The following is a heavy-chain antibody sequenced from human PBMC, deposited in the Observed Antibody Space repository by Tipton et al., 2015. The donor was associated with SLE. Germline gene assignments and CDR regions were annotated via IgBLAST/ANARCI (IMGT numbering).Heavy chain of an antibody. J-gene: IGHJ4*02. V-gene: IGHV3-74*01. Sequence: SLRLSCAASGFTFSSYWMHWVRQAPGKGPVWVSRVSSDGSSANYADSVQGRSTISRDNAKNTVYLQMNSLRAEDTAVYFCAIGAVGARDDYWGQGTLVTVSS. D-gene: IGHD1-26*01. CDR2: VSSDGSSA. CDR3: AIGAVGARDDY. CDR1: GFTFSSYW.